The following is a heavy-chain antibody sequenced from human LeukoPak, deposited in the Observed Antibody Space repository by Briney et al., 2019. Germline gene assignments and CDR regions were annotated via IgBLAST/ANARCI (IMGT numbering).Heavy chain of an antibody. CDR1: GYTLTELS. CDR2: FDPEDGET. Sequence: ASVKVSCKVSGYTLTELSMHWVRQAPGKGLEWMGGFDPEDGETIYARKFQGRVTMTEDTSTDTAYMELSSLRSEDTAVYYCATDLTPEYSGSPLAYWGQGTLVTVSS. D-gene: IGHD1-26*01. J-gene: IGHJ4*02. V-gene: IGHV1-24*01. CDR3: ATDLTPEYSGSPLAY.